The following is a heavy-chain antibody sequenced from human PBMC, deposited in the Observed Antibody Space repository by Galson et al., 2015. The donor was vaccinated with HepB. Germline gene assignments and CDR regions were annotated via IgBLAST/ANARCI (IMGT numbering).Heavy chain of an antibody. Sequence: SVKVSCKASGYTFTGYYMHWVRQAPGQGLEWMGWINPNSGGTNYAQKFQGWVTMTRDTSISTAYMELSRLRSDDTAVYYCAGQDTAMVTGNFDYWGQGTLVTVSS. V-gene: IGHV1-2*04. D-gene: IGHD5-18*01. CDR2: INPNSGGT. CDR3: AGQDTAMVTGNFDY. J-gene: IGHJ4*02. CDR1: GYTFTGYY.